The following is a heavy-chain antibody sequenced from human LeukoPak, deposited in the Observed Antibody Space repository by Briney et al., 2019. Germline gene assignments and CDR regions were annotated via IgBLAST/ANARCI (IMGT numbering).Heavy chain of an antibody. CDR2: ISAYNGDT. CDR3: ARYSSGWYEGHFDY. Sequence: ASVKVSCKASGYTFTNYGISWVRQAPGQGLEWMGWISAYNGDTNYAQKLQGRVTMTTDTSTSTAYMELRSPRSDDTAVYYCARYSSGWYEGHFDYWGQGILVTVSS. D-gene: IGHD6-19*01. V-gene: IGHV1-18*01. CDR1: GYTFTNYG. J-gene: IGHJ4*02.